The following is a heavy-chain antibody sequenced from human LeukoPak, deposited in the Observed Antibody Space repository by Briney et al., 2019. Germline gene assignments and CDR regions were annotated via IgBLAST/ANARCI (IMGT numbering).Heavy chain of an antibody. CDR3: AGSIVGATGGDAFDI. J-gene: IGHJ3*02. CDR2: IYYSGST. V-gene: IGHV4-39*01. D-gene: IGHD1-26*01. CDR1: GGSISSSSYY. Sequence: PSEILSLTCTVSGGSISSSSYYWGWIRQPPGKGLEWIGSIYYSGSTYYNPSLKSRVTISVDTSKNQLSLKLSSVTAADTAVYYCAGSIVGATGGDAFDIWGQGTMVTVSS.